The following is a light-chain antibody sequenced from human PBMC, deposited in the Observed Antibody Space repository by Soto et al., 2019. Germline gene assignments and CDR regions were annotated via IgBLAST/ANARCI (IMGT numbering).Light chain of an antibody. CDR1: SSDVGGYNY. V-gene: IGLV2-14*01. Sequence: QSALTQPASVSGSPGQSIAISCTGTSSDVGGYNYVSWHQQRPGKAPKVLISVVSNRPSGVSNRFSGSKSGNTASLTISGLQAEDEADYYCSSYRSGGTFVFGSGTKV. J-gene: IGLJ1*01. CDR3: SSYRSGGTFV. CDR2: VVS.